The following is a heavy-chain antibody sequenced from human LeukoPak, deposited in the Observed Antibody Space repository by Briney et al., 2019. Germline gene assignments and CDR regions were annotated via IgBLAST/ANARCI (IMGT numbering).Heavy chain of an antibody. J-gene: IGHJ4*02. V-gene: IGHV4-4*02. CDR1: GGSISSSNW. D-gene: IGHD3-22*01. CDR2: IYHSGST. Sequence: SETLSLTCAVSGGSISSSNWWSWVRQPPGKGLEWIGEIYHSGSTNYNPSLKSRVTISVDKFKNQFSLKLSSVTAADTAVYYCARRRYYYDSSGYYINWGQGTLVTVSS. CDR3: ARRRYYYDSSGYYIN.